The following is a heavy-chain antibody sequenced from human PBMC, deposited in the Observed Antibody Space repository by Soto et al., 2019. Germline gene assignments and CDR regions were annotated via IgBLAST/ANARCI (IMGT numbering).Heavy chain of an antibody. V-gene: IGHV3-21*01. CDR2: ISSGSSDT. CDR1: GFTFSRVS. J-gene: IGHJ4*02. D-gene: IGHD5-12*01. CDR3: ASVAY. Sequence: PGGSMSLSSEASGFTFSRVSMTWVRPVPGKGLEWVASISSGSSDTWYADSVKGRFIISRDNAQNSLFLQMSTLRPEDTAMYYCASVAYWGPGTQVTVSS.